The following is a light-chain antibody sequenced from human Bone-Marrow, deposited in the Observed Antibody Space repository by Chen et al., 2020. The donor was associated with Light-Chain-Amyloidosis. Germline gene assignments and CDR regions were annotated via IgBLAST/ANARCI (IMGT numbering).Light chain of an antibody. V-gene: IGKV3-20*01. CDR2: GSS. J-gene: IGKJ4*01. CDR3: KQYGTSPLT. CDR1: QTISSNY. Sequence: EIVLTQSPGTLSLSPGEGANLSCRASQTISSNYLTWYQQKFGQAPRLLIYGSSSRATVIPDRFTGSGSGTDFTLTINRLEPEDFAMYYCKQYGTSPLTFGGGTKVEIK.